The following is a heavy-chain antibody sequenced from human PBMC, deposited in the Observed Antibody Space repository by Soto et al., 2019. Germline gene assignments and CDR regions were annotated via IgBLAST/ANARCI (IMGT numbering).Heavy chain of an antibody. Sequence: PSETLSLTCTVSGGSISSGGYYWSWIRQHPGKGLEWIGYIYYSGSTYYNPSLKSRVTISVDTSKNQFSLKLSSVTAADTAVYYCARGIGSGSYYWVYWGQGTPVTVSS. CDR3: ARGIGSGSYYWVY. J-gene: IGHJ4*02. V-gene: IGHV4-31*03. CDR2: IYYSGST. CDR1: GGSISSGGYY. D-gene: IGHD3-10*01.